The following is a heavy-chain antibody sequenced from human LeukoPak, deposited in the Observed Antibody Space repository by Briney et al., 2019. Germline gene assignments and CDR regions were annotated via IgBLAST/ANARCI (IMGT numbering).Heavy chain of an antibody. CDR1: GSTFTDYY. Sequence: ASVKVSCKASGSTFTDYYMHWVRQAPGQGLEWMGIINPSGGTTSYTQKFQGRVTMTRDMSTSTVYMELSSLRSEDTAVYYCARASYYYDSSDLDYWGQGTLVTVSS. V-gene: IGHV1-46*01. D-gene: IGHD3-22*01. CDR2: INPSGGTT. J-gene: IGHJ4*02. CDR3: ARASYYYDSSDLDY.